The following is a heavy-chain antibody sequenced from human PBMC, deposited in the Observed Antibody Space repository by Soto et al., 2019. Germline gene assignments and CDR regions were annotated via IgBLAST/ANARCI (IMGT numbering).Heavy chain of an antibody. J-gene: IGHJ4*02. CDR3: ATQTAYRSWLTN. V-gene: IGHV3-11*03. Sequence: GGSLRLSCAASGFTFSDYYMSWIRQAPGKGLEWVSDISTSSSYTNYADSVKGRFIISRDNAKNSLYLQMNSLRAEDTAVYYCATQTAYRSWLTNWGQGSLVIVSS. CDR1: GFTFSDYY. D-gene: IGHD6-13*01. CDR2: ISTSSSYT.